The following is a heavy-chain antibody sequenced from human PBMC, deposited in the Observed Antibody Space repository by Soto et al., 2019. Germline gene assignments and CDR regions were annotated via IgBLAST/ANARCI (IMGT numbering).Heavy chain of an antibody. Sequence: QVQLVESGGGVVQPGRSLRLSCAASGFTFSSYGMHWVRQAPGKGLEWVAVIWYDGSNENYADSVKGRFTISRDNSKNTLYLQMNSLRAEDTALYYCARDRRGSGWYDYVAYWGQGTRVTVSS. CDR2: IWYDGSNE. CDR3: ARDRRGSGWYDYVAY. V-gene: IGHV3-33*01. CDR1: GFTFSSYG. J-gene: IGHJ4*02. D-gene: IGHD6-19*01.